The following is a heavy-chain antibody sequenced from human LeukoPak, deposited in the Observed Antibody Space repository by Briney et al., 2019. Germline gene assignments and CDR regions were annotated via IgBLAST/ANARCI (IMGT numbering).Heavy chain of an antibody. CDR1: GFSFSSYW. Sequence: PGGSLRLSCVASGFSFSSYWMSWVRQTPGKRLEWVANIKQEGSARYYVDSVTGRFTISRDNAMNSLYLQMNSLRVEDTAVYYCARDPGIAAAGTVGYFDSWGQGILVTVSS. CDR2: IKQEGSAR. J-gene: IGHJ4*02. V-gene: IGHV3-7*01. CDR3: ARDPGIAAAGTVGYFDS. D-gene: IGHD6-13*01.